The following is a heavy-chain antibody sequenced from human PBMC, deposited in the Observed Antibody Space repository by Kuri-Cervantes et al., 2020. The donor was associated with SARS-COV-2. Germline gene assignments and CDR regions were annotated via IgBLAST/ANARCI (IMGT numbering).Heavy chain of an antibody. Sequence: SETLSLTCTVSGGSISSYYWGWIRQPPGKGLEWIGYTYYSGSTNYNPSLKSRVTISVDTSKNQFSLKLSSVTAADTAVYYCARGFYFFSGYYYYGMDVWGQGTTVTVSS. J-gene: IGHJ6*02. CDR3: ARGFYFFSGYYYYGMDV. CDR2: TYYSGST. D-gene: IGHD2/OR15-2a*01. CDR1: GGSISSYY. V-gene: IGHV4-59*01.